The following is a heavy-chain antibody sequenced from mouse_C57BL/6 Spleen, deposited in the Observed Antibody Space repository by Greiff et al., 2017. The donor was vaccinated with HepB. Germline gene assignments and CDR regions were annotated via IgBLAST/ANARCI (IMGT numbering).Heavy chain of an antibody. D-gene: IGHD1-1*01. J-gene: IGHJ2*01. CDR2: ISDGGSYT. CDR3: ARVVYYYGSSPYYFDY. CDR1: GFTFSSYA. Sequence: EVKLMESGGGLVKPGGSLKLSCAASGFTFSSYAMSWVRQTPEKRLEWVATISDGGSYTYYPDNVKGRFTISRDNAKNNLYLQMSHLKSEDTAMYYCARVVYYYGSSPYYFDYWGQGTTLTVSS. V-gene: IGHV5-4*03.